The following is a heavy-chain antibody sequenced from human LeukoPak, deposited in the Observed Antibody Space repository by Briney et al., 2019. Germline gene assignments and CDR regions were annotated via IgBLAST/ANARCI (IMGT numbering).Heavy chain of an antibody. J-gene: IGHJ1*01. D-gene: IGHD6-19*01. CDR1: GYTFSSYD. CDR2: MNPNSGNT. V-gene: IGHV1-8*01. Sequence: ASVKVSCKTSGYTFSSYDINWVRQATGQXLEXXGWMNPNSGNTGYAQKFQGRLNMTRNTSISTAYMELSSLRSEDTAVYYCARRVGSGWPVQHWGQGTLVTVSS. CDR3: ARRVGSGWPVQH.